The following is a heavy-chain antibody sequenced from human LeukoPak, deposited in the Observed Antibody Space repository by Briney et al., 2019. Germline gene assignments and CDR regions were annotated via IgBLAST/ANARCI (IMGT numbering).Heavy chain of an antibody. CDR3: ARGVGEYCSSTSCYGAEYFQH. CDR1: GGSFSGYY. V-gene: IGHV4-34*01. CDR2: INHSGST. Sequence: SETLSLTCAVYGGSFSGYYWSWIRQPPGKGLEWIGEINHSGSTNYNPSLKSRVTISVGTSKNQFSLKLSSVTAADTAVYYCARGVGEYCSSTSCYGAEYFQHWGQGTLVTVSS. J-gene: IGHJ1*01. D-gene: IGHD2-2*01.